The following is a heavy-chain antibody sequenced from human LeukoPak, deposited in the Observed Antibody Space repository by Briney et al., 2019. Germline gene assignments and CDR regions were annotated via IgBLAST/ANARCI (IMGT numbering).Heavy chain of an antibody. V-gene: IGHV1-58*01. CDR3: AAVLRAILEWLFFSPLHNYYYYGMDV. CDR1: GFTFTSSA. CDR2: IVVGSGNT. D-gene: IGHD3-3*01. J-gene: IGHJ6*02. Sequence: SVKVSCKASGFTFTSSAVQWVRQARGQRLEWIGWIVVGSGNTNYAQKFQERVTITRDMSTSTAYMELSSLRSEDTAVYYCAAVLRAILEWLFFSPLHNYYYYGMDVWGQGTTVTVSS.